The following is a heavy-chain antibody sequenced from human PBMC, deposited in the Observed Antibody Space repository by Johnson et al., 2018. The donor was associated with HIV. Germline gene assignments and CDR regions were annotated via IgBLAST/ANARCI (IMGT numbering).Heavy chain of an antibody. V-gene: IGHV3-9*01. CDR1: GFTFSDHY. J-gene: IGHJ3*02. CDR2: ISWNSGSI. Sequence: EVQLVESGGGLVQPGGSLRLSCAASGFTFSDHYMDWVRQAPGKGLEWVSGISWNSGSIGYADSVKGRFTISRDNAKNSLYLQMNSLRAEDTAVYYCARDSSSWRPSGAFDIWGQGTMVTVSS. CDR3: ARDSSSWRPSGAFDI. D-gene: IGHD6-13*01.